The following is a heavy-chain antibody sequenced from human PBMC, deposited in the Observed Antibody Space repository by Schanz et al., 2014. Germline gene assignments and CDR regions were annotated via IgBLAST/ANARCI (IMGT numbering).Heavy chain of an antibody. J-gene: IGHJ4*02. CDR2: MSGSGSTA. V-gene: IGHV3-48*04. CDR1: GFTFSSYG. Sequence: EVQLVESGGGLVRPGGSLRLSCAASGFTFSSYGMHWVRQAPGKGLEWVSGMSGSGSTADYADSVKGRFTISRDNAENTLYLQMNSLRVEDTAVYYCAMGGYQLHHWGQGTLVTVSS. D-gene: IGHD1-7*01. CDR3: AMGGYQLHH.